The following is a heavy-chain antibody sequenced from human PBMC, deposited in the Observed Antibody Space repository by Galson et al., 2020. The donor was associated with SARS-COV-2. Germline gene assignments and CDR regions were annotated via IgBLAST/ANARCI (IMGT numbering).Heavy chain of an antibody. CDR2: ISPHNGNT. CDR3: ARGRMCYDFWIVFPY. D-gene: IGHD3-3*01. V-gene: IGHV1-18*04. Sequence: ASVKVSCNASGYTFNDYGISWVRQAPRQGLEWMGYISPHNGNTNYAQNLQGRVTMTTDTSTSTAYMELKSLTSDDTAVYYCARGRMCYDFWIVFPYWGQVTLITVSS. J-gene: IGHJ4*02. CDR1: GYTFNDYG.